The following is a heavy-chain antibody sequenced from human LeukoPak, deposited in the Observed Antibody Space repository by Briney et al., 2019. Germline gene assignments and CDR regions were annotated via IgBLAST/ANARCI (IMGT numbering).Heavy chain of an antibody. V-gene: IGHV5-51*01. J-gene: IGHJ4*02. CDR2: IYPGDSDA. Sequence: GESLKISFKGSGYSFTNSWIAWVRQMPGKGLEWMGIIYPGDSDARYSPSLQGQVTISADKSISTAYLQWSSLQASDTAMYYCASTYGSSDYYFDYWGQGTLVTVSS. D-gene: IGHD6-13*01. CDR1: GYSFTNSW. CDR3: ASTYGSSDYYFDY.